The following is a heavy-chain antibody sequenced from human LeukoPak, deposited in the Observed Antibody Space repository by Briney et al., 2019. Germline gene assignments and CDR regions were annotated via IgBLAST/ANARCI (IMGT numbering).Heavy chain of an antibody. D-gene: IGHD3-10*01. V-gene: IGHV5-51*01. CDR2: IYPGDSDT. CDR3: ASPDPYGSGRYYYGMDV. CDR1: GYSFTSYW. Sequence: GESLKISCKGSGYSFTSYWIGWVRQMPGKGLEWMGIIYPGDSDTRYSPSFQGQVTISADKSISTAYLQWSSLKASDTAMYYCASPDPYGSGRYYYGMDVWGQGTTVTVSS. J-gene: IGHJ6*02.